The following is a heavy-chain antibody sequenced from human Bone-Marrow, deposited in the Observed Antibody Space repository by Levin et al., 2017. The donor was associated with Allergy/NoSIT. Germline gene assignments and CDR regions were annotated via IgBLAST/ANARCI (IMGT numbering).Heavy chain of an antibody. D-gene: IGHD2-15*01. CDR3: ARAAGPPDCSGGSCLGHGAENWFDP. J-gene: IGHJ5*02. V-gene: IGHV1-2*06. CDR2: INPNSGGT. Sequence: GGSLRLSCKASGYTFTGYYMHWVRQAPGQGLEWMGRINPNSGGTNYAQKFQGRVTMTRDTSISTAYMELSRLRSDDTAVYYCARAAGPPDCSGGSCLGHGAENWFDPWGQGTLVTVSS. CDR1: GYTFTGYY.